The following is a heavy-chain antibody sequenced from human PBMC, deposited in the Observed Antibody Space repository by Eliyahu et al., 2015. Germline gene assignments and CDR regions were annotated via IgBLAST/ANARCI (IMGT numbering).Heavy chain of an antibody. D-gene: IGHD1-26*01. J-gene: IGHJ2*01. Sequence: EVQLLESGGGLVQPGGSLRLSCAASGFTFSXYAMSWVRQAPGKGPGWVSTFCGRGGNTYYAHSVKGRFTISRDNSKNTLYLQMNSLRAEDTAVYYCAKDHDAGVTTGLGYFDLWGRGTLVTVSS. V-gene: IGHV3-23*01. CDR2: FCGRGGNT. CDR3: AKDHDAGVTTGLGYFDL. CDR1: GFTFSXYA.